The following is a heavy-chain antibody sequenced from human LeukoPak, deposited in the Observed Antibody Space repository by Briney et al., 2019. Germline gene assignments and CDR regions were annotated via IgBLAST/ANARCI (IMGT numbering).Heavy chain of an antibody. CDR2: FSATDGSA. CDR1: GFTFSSYA. Sequence: GGPLRLSCAASGFTFSSYAMTWVRQAPGKGLEWVSAFSATDGSAQYAESVEGRFTISRDNSKNTLFLQMNSLGAEDTAVYYCARAKIAAAGTGAFDVWAKGHWSPSLQ. CDR3: ARAKIAAAGTGAFDV. V-gene: IGHV3-23*01. D-gene: IGHD6-13*01. J-gene: IGHJ3*01.